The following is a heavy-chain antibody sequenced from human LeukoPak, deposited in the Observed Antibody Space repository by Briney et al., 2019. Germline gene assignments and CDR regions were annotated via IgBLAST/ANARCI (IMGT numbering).Heavy chain of an antibody. CDR2: IIPIFGTA. Sequence: SVKVSCKASGGTFSSYAISWVRQAPGQGLEWMGGIIPIFGTANYAQKFQGRVTITADESTSTAYMELSSLRSEDTAVYYCAGGYCSSTSCYSHYYYYMDVWGKGTTVTVSS. CDR1: GGTFSSYA. V-gene: IGHV1-69*01. D-gene: IGHD2-2*03. CDR3: AGGYCSSTSCYSHYYYYMDV. J-gene: IGHJ6*03.